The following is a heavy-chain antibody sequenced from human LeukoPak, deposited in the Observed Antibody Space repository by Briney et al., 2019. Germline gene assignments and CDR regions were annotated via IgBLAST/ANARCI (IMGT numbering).Heavy chain of an antibody. D-gene: IGHD4-17*01. V-gene: IGHV3-23*01. J-gene: IGHJ4*02. CDR2: ISGSGGST. Sequence: GGSLRLSCAASGFTFSSYAMIWVRQAPGKGLEWVSAISGSGGSTYYADSVKGRFTISRDNSKNTLYLQMNSLRAEDTAVYYCAKGPAVTTDFDYWGQGTLVTVSS. CDR3: AKGPAVTTDFDY. CDR1: GFTFSSYA.